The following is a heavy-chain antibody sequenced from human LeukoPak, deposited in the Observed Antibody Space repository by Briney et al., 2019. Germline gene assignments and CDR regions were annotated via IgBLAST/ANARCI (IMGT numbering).Heavy chain of an antibody. D-gene: IGHD3-10*01. V-gene: IGHV4-59*01. CDR2: IYYSGST. J-gene: IGHJ4*02. CDR1: GDSISNYY. Sequence: SETLSLTCTVSGDSISNYYWSWIRQPPGKRLEWIGYIYYSGSTNYNPSLKSRLTISLDTSKNQFSLKLSSVTAADTAVYYCARVLNPWFGEFAFDYWGQGALVIVSS. CDR3: ARVLNPWFGEFAFDY.